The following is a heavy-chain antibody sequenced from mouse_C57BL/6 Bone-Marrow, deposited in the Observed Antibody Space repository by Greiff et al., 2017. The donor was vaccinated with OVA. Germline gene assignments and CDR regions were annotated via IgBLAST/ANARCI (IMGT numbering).Heavy chain of an antibody. Sequence: QVQLQQSGPELVKPGASVKISCKASGYSFTSYYIHWVKQRPGQGLEWIGWIYPGSGNTKYNEKFKGKATLTADTSSSTAYMQLSSLTSEDSAVYYCARGRLRRGPWFAYCGQGTLVTVSA. D-gene: IGHD2-4*01. V-gene: IGHV1-66*01. CDR2: IYPGSGNT. J-gene: IGHJ3*01. CDR3: ARGRLRRGPWFAY. CDR1: GYSFTSYY.